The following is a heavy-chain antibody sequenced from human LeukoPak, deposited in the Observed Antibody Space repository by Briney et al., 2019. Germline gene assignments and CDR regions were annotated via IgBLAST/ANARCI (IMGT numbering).Heavy chain of an antibody. CDR2: IKSDGSST. Sequence: GGSLRLSCAASGFTFSSYWMYWVRQAPGKGLAWVSHIKSDGSSTTYADSVKGRFTISRDNAKNTLHLQMNSLRDEDTAVYYCARSSMLDYWGQGTLVTVSS. J-gene: IGHJ4*02. CDR1: GFTFSSYW. CDR3: ARSSMLDY. D-gene: IGHD3-10*02. V-gene: IGHV3-74*01.